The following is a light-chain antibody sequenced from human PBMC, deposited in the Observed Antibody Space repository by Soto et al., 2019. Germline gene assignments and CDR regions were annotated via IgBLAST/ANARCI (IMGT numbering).Light chain of an antibody. J-gene: IGKJ1*01. Sequence: DIQMTQSPSSLSASVGDRVNITCRASQPMSSYLNWYQQKPGKAPKLLIYATSSLQSGVSSRFSGSGSGTDFTLTISGLQPEDLATYYCQQTYSSPPWTFGRGTKV. CDR2: ATS. CDR3: QQTYSSPPWT. CDR1: QPMSSY. V-gene: IGKV1-39*01.